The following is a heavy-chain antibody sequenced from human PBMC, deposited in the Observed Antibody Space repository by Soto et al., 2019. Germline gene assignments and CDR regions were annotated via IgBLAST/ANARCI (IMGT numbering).Heavy chain of an antibody. Sequence: EVQLVESGGGVVQPGGSLRLSCVTSGFTYSNYWMAWVRQVPGKGLEWVAYMNPDGSQTFYVDSVKGRFTISRDNAKKMLYLQMNSLRAEDTAVYYCAKDASRTSGWYYFDYWGQGALVTVSS. D-gene: IGHD6-19*01. CDR2: MNPDGSQT. J-gene: IGHJ4*02. CDR1: GFTYSNYW. V-gene: IGHV3-7*03. CDR3: AKDASRTSGWYYFDY.